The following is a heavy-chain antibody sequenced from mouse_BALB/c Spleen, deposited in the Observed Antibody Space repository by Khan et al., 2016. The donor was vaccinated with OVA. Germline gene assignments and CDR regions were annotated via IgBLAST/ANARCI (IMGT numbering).Heavy chain of an antibody. Sequence: EVQLQQSGPELVKPGASMKISCKTSGYSFTDYTMNWVNQSHGKNLEWIGLINPYNGFTTYNQEFKAKATLTVDKSSSTAYMELLSLTSEDSAVYYCARGNYYGSNSWFPYWGQGTLVTVSA. V-gene: IGHV1-18*01. D-gene: IGHD1-1*01. J-gene: IGHJ3*01. CDR3: ARGNYYGSNSWFPY. CDR1: GYSFTDYT. CDR2: INPYNGFT.